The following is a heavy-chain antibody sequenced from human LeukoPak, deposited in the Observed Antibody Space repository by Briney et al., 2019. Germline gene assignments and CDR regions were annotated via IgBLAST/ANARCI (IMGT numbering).Heavy chain of an antibody. J-gene: IGHJ4*02. CDR1: GVSTSSSY. CDR2: IFHTGDS. D-gene: IGHD2-21*01. Sequence: PSETLSLTYNVSGVSTSSSYWSWIRQPPGKGLEWIGYIFHTGDSNHNPSLKRRVSISLDTSRDQITLRLTSVTAADTAVYYCARHRFASPLDSWGQGTLVTVSS. CDR3: ARHRFASPLDS. V-gene: IGHV4-59*08.